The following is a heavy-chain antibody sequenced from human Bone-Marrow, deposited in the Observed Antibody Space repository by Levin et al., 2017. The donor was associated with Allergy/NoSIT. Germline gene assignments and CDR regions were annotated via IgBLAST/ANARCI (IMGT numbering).Heavy chain of an antibody. CDR2: SYTSGNI. J-gene: IGHJ6*03. V-gene: IGHV4-61*09. CDR1: GVSITSGSYY. D-gene: IGHD2-21*01. CDR3: ARVLQYSYYYTDV. Sequence: SETLSLTCTVSGVSITSGSYYWSWIRQPAGMGLEWIGHSYTSGNITYNPSLKSRGTRSLYTSKNQFSLNLRSVTAADTAVYYCARVLQYSYYYTDVWGKGTMVTVTS.